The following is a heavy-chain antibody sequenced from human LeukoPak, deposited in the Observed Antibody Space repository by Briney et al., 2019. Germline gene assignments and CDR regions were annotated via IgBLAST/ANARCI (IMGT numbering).Heavy chain of an antibody. CDR1: GFTFCSYA. V-gene: IGHV3-30*04. J-gene: IGHJ4*02. D-gene: IGHD6-19*01. CDR2: ISDDRTNK. Sequence: SGGSLRFSCAASGFTFCSYAMDWVRQGPGKGLEWVVFISDDRTNKDYADSVKGRLTISRDNSRNTLYLQMNSLRAEDTAVYYCGRDQGGSIGWYGDYWGQGTLVTVSS. CDR3: GRDQGGSIGWYGDY.